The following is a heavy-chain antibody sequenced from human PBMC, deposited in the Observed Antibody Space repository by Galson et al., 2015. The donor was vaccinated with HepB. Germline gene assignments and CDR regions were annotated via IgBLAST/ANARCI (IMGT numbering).Heavy chain of an antibody. CDR1: GGSVSSGSYY. CDR2: IYYSGST. D-gene: IGHD3-22*01. CDR3: ARGLGHDSSGYYDY. J-gene: IGHJ4*02. Sequence: ETLSLTCTVSGGSVSSGSYYWSWIRQPPGKGLEWIGYIYYSGSTNYNPSLKSRVTISVDTSKNQFSLKLSSVTAADTAVYYCARGLGHDSSGYYDYWGQGTLVTVSS. V-gene: IGHV4-61*01.